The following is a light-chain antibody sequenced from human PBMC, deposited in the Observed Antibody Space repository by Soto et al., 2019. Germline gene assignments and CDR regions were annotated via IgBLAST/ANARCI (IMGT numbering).Light chain of an antibody. CDR3: QQYHSFPLT. CDR2: DAS. CDR1: QSISSY. J-gene: IGKJ4*01. Sequence: DIQMTQSPSSLSASVGDRVTITCRASQSISSYLNWYQHKPGKAPELLIYDASNLETGVPSRFSGSGSGTDFTLTISSLQPEDFATYYCQQYHSFPLTFGGGTRLEIK. V-gene: IGKV1-33*01.